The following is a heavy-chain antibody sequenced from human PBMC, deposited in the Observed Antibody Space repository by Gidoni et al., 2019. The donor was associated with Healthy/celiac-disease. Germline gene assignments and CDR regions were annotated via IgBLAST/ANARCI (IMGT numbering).Heavy chain of an antibody. D-gene: IGHD3-22*01. CDR1: GFTFSSYS. Sequence: EVQLVESGGGLVQPGGSQRLYWAASGFTFSSYSVNGVRQAPGKGLDWVSYISSSSSTIYYADTVKAPFTISRDNAKNSLYLQMNSLRAEETAVYYCASASYYYDSSGYHFDYWGQGTLVTVSS. CDR3: ASASYYYDSSGYHFDY. CDR2: ISSSSSTI. J-gene: IGHJ4*02. V-gene: IGHV3-48*01.